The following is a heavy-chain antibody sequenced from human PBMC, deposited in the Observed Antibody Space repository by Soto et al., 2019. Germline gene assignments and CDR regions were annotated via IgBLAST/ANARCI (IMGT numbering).Heavy chain of an antibody. CDR2: FDPEDGET. CDR1: GKNLTELS. V-gene: IGHV1-24*01. CDR3: ATGYSSSGYYFDY. D-gene: IGHD6-13*01. Sequence: GASGKVSCKVSGKNLTELSMYWGRQVPGKGLEWMGGFDPEDGETIYAQKYQGRVTMTEDTSTDTAYMELSSLRSEDTAVYYCATGYSSSGYYFDYWGQGTLVTVPQ. J-gene: IGHJ4*02.